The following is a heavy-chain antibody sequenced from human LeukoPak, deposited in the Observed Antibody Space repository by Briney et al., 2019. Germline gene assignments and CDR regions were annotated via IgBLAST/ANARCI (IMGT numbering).Heavy chain of an antibody. J-gene: IGHJ6*02. CDR2: INHSGST. CDR3: ARDVRTVPYYYYGMDV. Sequence: SETLSLTCAVYGGSFSGYYWSWIRQPPGKGLEWIGEINHSGSTNYNPPLKSRVNISVDTSKNQFSLKLSSVTAADTAVYYCARDVRTVPYYYYGMDVWGQGTTVTVSS. D-gene: IGHD4-17*01. CDR1: GGSFSGYY. V-gene: IGHV4-34*01.